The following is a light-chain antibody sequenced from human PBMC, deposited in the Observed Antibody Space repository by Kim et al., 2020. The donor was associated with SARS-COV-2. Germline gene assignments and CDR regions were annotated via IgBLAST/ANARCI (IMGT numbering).Light chain of an antibody. CDR1: NIGSES. Sequence: ATGATARISCGGNNIGSESVHWYQQKPGQAPLLVIYYNFDRPSGIPERFSGSNSGNTATLTISRVEAGGEADYYCQLWDVNSDHVVFGGGTQLTVL. J-gene: IGLJ2*01. V-gene: IGLV3-21*04. CDR3: QLWDVNSDHVV. CDR2: YNF.